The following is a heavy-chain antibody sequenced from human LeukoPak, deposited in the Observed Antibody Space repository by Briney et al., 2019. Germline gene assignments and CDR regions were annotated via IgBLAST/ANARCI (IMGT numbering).Heavy chain of an antibody. CDR1: GGSFSGYY. CDR2: INHSGST. Sequence: PSETLSLTCAVYGGSFSGYYWSWIRQPPGKGLEWIGEINHSGSTNYNPSLKSRVTISVDTSKSQFSLKLSSVTAADMAVYYCARRAPGAFDFWGQGTMVTVSA. J-gene: IGHJ3*01. CDR3: ARRAPGAFDF. V-gene: IGHV4-34*01.